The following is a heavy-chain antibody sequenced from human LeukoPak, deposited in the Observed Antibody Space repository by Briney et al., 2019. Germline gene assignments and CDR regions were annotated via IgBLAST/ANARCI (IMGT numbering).Heavy chain of an antibody. J-gene: IGHJ5*02. D-gene: IGHD2-2*01. Sequence: ASVKGSCKASGYTFTSYGISWVRQAPGQGLEWMGWISAYNGNTNYAQKLQGRVTMTTDTSTSTAYMELRSLRSDDTAVYYCARVPICSSTSCYWFDPWGQGTLVTVSS. CDR1: GYTFTSYG. CDR2: ISAYNGNT. V-gene: IGHV1-18*04. CDR3: ARVPICSSTSCYWFDP.